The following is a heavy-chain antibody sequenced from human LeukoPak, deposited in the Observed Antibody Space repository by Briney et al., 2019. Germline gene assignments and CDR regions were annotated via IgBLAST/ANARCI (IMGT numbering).Heavy chain of an antibody. CDR3: ARDRGYSGYAHGY. CDR1: GFTFSSYS. J-gene: IGHJ4*02. D-gene: IGHD5-12*01. CDR2: IINSSYI. Sequence: PGGSLRLSCAASGFTFSSYSMNWVRQAPGKGLEWVSSIINSSYIYYSDSVKGRFTISRDNTKNSLYLQMDRLSAEDTAIYYCARDRGYSGYAHGYWGQGTLVTVSS. V-gene: IGHV3-21*01.